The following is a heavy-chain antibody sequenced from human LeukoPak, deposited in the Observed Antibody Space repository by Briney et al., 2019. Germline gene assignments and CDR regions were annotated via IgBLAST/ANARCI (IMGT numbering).Heavy chain of an antibody. V-gene: IGHV1-69*04. CDR3: ASGGALGYCSGGSCQPIDY. D-gene: IGHD2-15*01. J-gene: IGHJ4*02. Sequence: SVKVSCKASGGTFSSYAISWVRQAPGQGLEWMGRIIPIFGIANYAQKFQGRVTITADKSTSTAYMELSSLRSEDTAVYYCASGGALGYCSGGSCQPIDYWGQGTLVSVSS. CDR1: GGTFSSYA. CDR2: IIPIFGIA.